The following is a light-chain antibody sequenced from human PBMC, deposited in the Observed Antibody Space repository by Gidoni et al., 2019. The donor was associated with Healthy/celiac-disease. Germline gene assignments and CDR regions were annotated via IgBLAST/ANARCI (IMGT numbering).Light chain of an antibody. CDR3: QQYDNRPPFT. CDR1: QDISNY. Sequence: DIQITQSPSSLSASVGDRVTITRQASQDISNYLNWYQQKPGKAPKLLIYDASNWETGVPSRFSGSGSGTDFTFTISSLQPEDIATYYCQQYDNRPPFTFGPGTKVDIK. J-gene: IGKJ3*01. CDR2: DAS. V-gene: IGKV1-33*01.